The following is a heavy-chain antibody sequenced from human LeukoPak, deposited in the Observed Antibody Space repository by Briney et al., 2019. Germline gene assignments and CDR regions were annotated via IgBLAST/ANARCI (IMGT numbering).Heavy chain of an antibody. J-gene: IGHJ4*02. CDR1: GGSISSYY. V-gene: IGHV4-59*01. CDR2: IYYSGST. CDR3: TRGDYTATFDY. D-gene: IGHD3-3*01. Sequence: SETLSLTCTVSGGSISSYYWSWIRQPPGKGLEWIGYIYYSGSTKYNPSLKSRVTISVDTSKNQFSLKLTSVTAADTAVYYCTRGDYTATFDYWGQGTLVTVSS.